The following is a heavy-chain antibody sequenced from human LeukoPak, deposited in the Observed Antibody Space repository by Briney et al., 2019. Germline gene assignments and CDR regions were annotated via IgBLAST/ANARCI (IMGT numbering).Heavy chain of an antibody. CDR2: ISSSGSTI. J-gene: IGHJ4*01. CDR3: ARDGTAAGLYFDL. V-gene: IGHV3-48*03. Sequence: GGSLRLSCAASGFTFSSYEMNWVRQAPGKGLEWVSYISSSGSTIYYADSVKGRFTISRDNTKNSLSLQLNGLRAEDTAVYYCARDGTAAGLYFDLWGQGTLVTASS. D-gene: IGHD6-13*01. CDR1: GFTFSSYE.